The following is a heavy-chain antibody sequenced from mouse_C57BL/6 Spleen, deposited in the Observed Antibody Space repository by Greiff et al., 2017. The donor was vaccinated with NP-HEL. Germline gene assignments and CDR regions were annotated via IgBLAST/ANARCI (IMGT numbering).Heavy chain of an antibody. CDR3: ARSGAWFAY. CDR2: INPGSGGT. V-gene: IGHV1-54*01. Sequence: VQLQQSGAELVRPGTSVKVSCKASGYAFTNYLIEWVKQRPGQGLEWIGVINPGSGGTNYNEKFKGKATLTADKSSNTAYMQLSSLTSEDSAVYFCARSGAWFAYWGQGTLVTVSA. J-gene: IGHJ3*01. D-gene: IGHD4-1*01. CDR1: GYAFTNYL.